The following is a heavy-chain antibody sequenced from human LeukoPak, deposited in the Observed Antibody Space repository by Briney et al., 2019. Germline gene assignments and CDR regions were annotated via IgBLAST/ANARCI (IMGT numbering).Heavy chain of an antibody. J-gene: IGHJ4*02. Sequence: GGTLRLSCAASDFTFSSSGMTWVRQAPGKGLEWVSTVSSSGENTYYADSVKGRFTISRDNSKNTLYLQMNSLRAEDTAVYYCAKGRYYDSSGPNYFDYWGQGSLVTVSS. CDR2: VSSSGENT. CDR3: AKGRYYDSSGPNYFDY. CDR1: DFTFSSSG. V-gene: IGHV3-23*01. D-gene: IGHD3-22*01.